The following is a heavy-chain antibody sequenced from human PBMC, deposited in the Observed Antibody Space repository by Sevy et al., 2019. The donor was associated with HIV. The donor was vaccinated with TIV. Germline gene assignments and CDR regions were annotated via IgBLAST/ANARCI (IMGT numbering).Heavy chain of an antibody. CDR1: GFTFSSHG. D-gene: IGHD3-10*01. CDR2: ISYDGSQK. Sequence: GGSLRLSCAASGFTFSSHGMHWVRQAPDKGLEWVAIISYDGSQKYYADSIKDRFTISRDNSKNTLYLQMNRRRPEDTGIYYCEKEGMASGPRLFGFAELLYHFDFWGQGTLVTVSS. CDR3: EKEGMASGPRLFGFAELLYHFDF. V-gene: IGHV3-30*18. J-gene: IGHJ4*02.